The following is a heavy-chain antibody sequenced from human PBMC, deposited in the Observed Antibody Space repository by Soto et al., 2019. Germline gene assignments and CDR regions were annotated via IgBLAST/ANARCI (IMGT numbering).Heavy chain of an antibody. J-gene: IGHJ4*02. CDR1: LFIVSDNY. CDR3: ATRMTTAPY. Sequence: EARLVQSGGGLVQPGGSLRLSCAASLFIVSDNYMSWVRQAPGKGLEWVSLIYSGGGTDYAESVKGRFTISRDNSKNTLYLQMNSLKAGGTGIYYCATRMTTAPYWGQGTVVTVSS. CDR2: IYSGGGT. D-gene: IGHD4-17*01. V-gene: IGHV3-66*01.